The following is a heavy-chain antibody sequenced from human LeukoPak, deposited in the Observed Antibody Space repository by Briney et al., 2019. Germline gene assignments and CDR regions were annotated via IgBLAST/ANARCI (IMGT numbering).Heavy chain of an antibody. Sequence: SETLSLTCAVYGGSFSGYYWSWIRQPPGKGLEWIGEINHSGSTNYNPSLKSRVTISVDTSKNQFSLKLSSVTAADTAVYYCARGRRYYYGSGRRYGMDVWGQGTTVTVSS. CDR3: ARGRRYYYGSGRRYGMDV. D-gene: IGHD3-10*01. J-gene: IGHJ6*02. V-gene: IGHV4-34*01. CDR1: GGSFSGYY. CDR2: INHSGST.